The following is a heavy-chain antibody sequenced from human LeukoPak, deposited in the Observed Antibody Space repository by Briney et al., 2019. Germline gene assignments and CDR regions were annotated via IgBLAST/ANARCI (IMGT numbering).Heavy chain of an antibody. D-gene: IGHD1-26*01. J-gene: IGHJ5*02. CDR1: GYSISSGYY. V-gene: IGHV4-38-2*01. CDR3: ARAPDGRFDP. CDR2: IYHSVST. Sequence: SETLSLTCAVSGYSISSGYYWGWIRQPPGKGLEWIGSIYHSVSTYYNPSLKSRVTISVDTSKNQFSLKLSSVTAADTAVYYCARAPDGRFDPWGQGTLVTVSS.